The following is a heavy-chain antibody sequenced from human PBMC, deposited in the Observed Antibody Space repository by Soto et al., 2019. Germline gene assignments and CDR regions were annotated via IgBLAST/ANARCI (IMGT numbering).Heavy chain of an antibody. CDR2: IWSDESNK. V-gene: IGHV3-33*01. CDR1: GFTFSSYG. J-gene: IGHJ6*02. CDR3: ARGSLSSDYYYYGMDV. Sequence: QVQLVESGGGVVQPGRSLRLSCAASGFTFSSYGMHWVRQAPGKGLEWVAVIWSDESNKYYADSVKGRFTISRDNSKNTLYLQMNSLRAEDTAVSYCARGSLSSDYYYYGMDVWGQGTTVTVSS.